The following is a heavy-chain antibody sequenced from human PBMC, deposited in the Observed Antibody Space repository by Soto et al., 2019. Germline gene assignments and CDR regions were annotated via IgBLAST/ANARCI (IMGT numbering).Heavy chain of an antibody. D-gene: IGHD3-9*01. Sequence: GGSLRLSCAASGFTFSSYAMSWVRQAPGKGLEWVSAISGSGGSTYYADSVKGRFTISRDNSKNTLYLQMNSLRAEDTAVYYCAKDLHLWDILTGLFFDYWGQGTLVTVSS. CDR3: AKDLHLWDILTGLFFDY. CDR2: ISGSGGST. CDR1: GFTFSSYA. J-gene: IGHJ4*02. V-gene: IGHV3-23*01.